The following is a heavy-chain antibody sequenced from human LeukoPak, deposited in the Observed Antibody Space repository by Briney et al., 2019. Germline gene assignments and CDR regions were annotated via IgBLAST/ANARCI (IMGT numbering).Heavy chain of an antibody. CDR1: GFTFDDYA. J-gene: IGHJ3*02. D-gene: IGHD3-22*01. V-gene: IGHV3-9*01. CDR3: AKDRGTYYYDSRDYTFDI. CDR2: ISWNSGSI. Sequence: GGSLRLSCAASGFTFDDYAMHWVRQAPGKGLEWASGISWNSGSIGYADSVKGRFTISRDNAKNSLYLQMNSLRAEDTALYYCAKDRGTYYYDSRDYTFDIWGQGTMVTVSS.